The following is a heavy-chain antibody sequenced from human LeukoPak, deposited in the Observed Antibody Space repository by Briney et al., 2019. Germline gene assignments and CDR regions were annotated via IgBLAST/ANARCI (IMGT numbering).Heavy chain of an antibody. CDR1: GGTFSSYA. V-gene: IGHV1-69*05. J-gene: IGHJ6*03. CDR2: IIPIFGTA. Sequence: GASVKVSCKASGGTFSSYAISWVRQAPGQGLEWMGGIIPIFGTANYAQKFQGRVTITTDESTSTAYMELSSLRSEYTAVYYCARGDIVATTHYYYYYMDVWGKGTTVTVSS. CDR3: ARGDIVATTHYYYYYMDV. D-gene: IGHD5-12*01.